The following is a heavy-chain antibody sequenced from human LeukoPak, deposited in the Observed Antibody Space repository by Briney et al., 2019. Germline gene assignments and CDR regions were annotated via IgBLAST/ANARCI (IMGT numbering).Heavy chain of an antibody. V-gene: IGHV3-53*01. D-gene: IGHD1/OR15-1a*01. Sequence: GGSLRLSCAASGFTITTNYMNWVRQAPGKGLEWVSVIYGDDVTNYADSVKGRFTISRDNSKNTLYLQMNGLRADDTAVYYCAREAVMPVAPVKIGTSDRPLYEYYGLDVWGQGTTVTVS. CDR1: GFTITTNY. CDR3: AREAVMPVAPVKIGTSDRPLYEYYGLDV. CDR2: IYGDDVT. J-gene: IGHJ6*02.